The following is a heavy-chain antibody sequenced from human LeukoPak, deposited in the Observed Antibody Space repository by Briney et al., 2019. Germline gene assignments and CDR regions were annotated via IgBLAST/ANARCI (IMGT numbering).Heavy chain of an antibody. Sequence: PSETLSLTCTVSGDSISNYFWSWIRQPPGKGLEWIGYVSYSGSTNYNPSLKSRVTISVDTSKNQFSLKLSSVTAADTAVYYCARQPKAYNWFDPWAQGTLVTVSS. V-gene: IGHV4-59*08. J-gene: IGHJ5*02. CDR1: GDSISNYF. CDR2: VSYSGST. CDR3: ARQPKAYNWFDP.